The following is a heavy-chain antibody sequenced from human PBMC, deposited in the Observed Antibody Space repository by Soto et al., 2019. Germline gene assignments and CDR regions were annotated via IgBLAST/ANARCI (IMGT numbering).Heavy chain of an antibody. CDR3: ARLELGDRDY. J-gene: IGHJ4*02. Sequence: PSETLSLTCAVYGGSFSGYYWSWIRQPPGKGLEWIGEINHSGSTNYNPSLKSRVTISVDTSKNQFSLELSSVTAADTAVYYCARLELGDRDYWGQGALVTVSS. CDR1: GGSFSGYY. D-gene: IGHD1-7*01. V-gene: IGHV4-34*01. CDR2: INHSGST.